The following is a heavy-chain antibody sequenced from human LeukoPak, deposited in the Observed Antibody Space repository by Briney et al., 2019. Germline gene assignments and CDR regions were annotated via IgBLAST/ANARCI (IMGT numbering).Heavy chain of an antibody. J-gene: IGHJ6*03. CDR3: ARTDYHGSGTLGRIPQGYYYMDV. CDR2: ISNSGNT. D-gene: IGHD3-10*01. Sequence: SETLSLTCIVSGGSISPYYWSWIRQPPGKGLEWIGYISNSGNTNYDPSLKSRVTISIDTSKKQLSLKLSSVTAADTAVYYCARTDYHGSGTLGRIPQGYYYMDVWGKGTTVTVSS. CDR1: GGSISPYY. V-gene: IGHV4-4*08.